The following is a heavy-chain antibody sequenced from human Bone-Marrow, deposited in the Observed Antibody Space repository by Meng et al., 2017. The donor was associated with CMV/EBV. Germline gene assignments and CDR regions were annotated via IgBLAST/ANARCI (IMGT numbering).Heavy chain of an antibody. D-gene: IGHD1-26*01. CDR2: TYYSGTT. CDR1: GGSISSSTYY. J-gene: IGHJ4*02. V-gene: IGHV4-39*01. CDR3: ARGNTYYGLFDH. Sequence: SCTVSGGSISSSTYYWGWIRQPPGMGLEWVGSTYYSGTTYYNPSLKSRVIISVDTSKNQFSLRLSSVTTADTAVAVYYCARGNTYYGLFDHWGQGALVTVSS.